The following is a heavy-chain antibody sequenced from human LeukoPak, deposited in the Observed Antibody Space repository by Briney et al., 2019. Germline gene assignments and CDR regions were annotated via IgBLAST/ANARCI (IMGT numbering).Heavy chain of an antibody. J-gene: IGHJ4*02. V-gene: IGHV3-23*01. CDR1: GFTFSSYA. CDR3: AKFRGSSSWYGGDYFDY. D-gene: IGHD6-13*01. Sequence: GGSLRLSCAASGFTFSSYAMSWVRQAPGKGLEWVSAISVSGGSTYYADSVKGRFTISRDNSKNTLYLQMNSLRAEDTAVYYCAKFRGSSSWYGGDYFDYWGQGTLVTVSS. CDR2: ISVSGGST.